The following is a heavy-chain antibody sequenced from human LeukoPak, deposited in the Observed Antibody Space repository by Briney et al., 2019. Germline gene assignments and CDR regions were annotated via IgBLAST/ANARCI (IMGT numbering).Heavy chain of an antibody. CDR1: GGSISSYY. D-gene: IGHD3-16*01. V-gene: IGHV4-59*01. CDR3: ARSGGPGNWFDP. Sequence: SETLSLTCTVSGGSISSYYWSWIRQPPGKGLEWIGYIYYSGSTNYNPSLKSRVTISVDASKNQFSLKLSSVTAADTAVYYCARSGGPGNWFDPWGQGTLVTVSS. J-gene: IGHJ5*02. CDR2: IYYSGST.